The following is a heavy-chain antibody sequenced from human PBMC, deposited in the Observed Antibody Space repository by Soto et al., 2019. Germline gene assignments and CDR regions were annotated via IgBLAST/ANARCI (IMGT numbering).Heavy chain of an antibody. V-gene: IGHV3-7*01. Sequence: GGSLRLSCAASGFTFSSYWMSWVRQAPGKGLEWVANIKQDGSEKYYVDSVKGRFTISRDNAKNSLYLQMNSLRAEDTAVYYCARDRGYSYYNFDLWGRGTLVTVSS. J-gene: IGHJ2*01. D-gene: IGHD5-18*01. CDR2: IKQDGSEK. CDR3: ARDRGYSYYNFDL. CDR1: GFTFSSYW.